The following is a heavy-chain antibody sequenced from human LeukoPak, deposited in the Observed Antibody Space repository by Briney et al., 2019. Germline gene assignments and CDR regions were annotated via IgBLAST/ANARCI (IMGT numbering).Heavy chain of an antibody. Sequence: PGGSLRLSCAASKFTFSDYYMSWIRQAPGKGLEWVSYISSISSTMYYADSVKGRFTISRDNAKNSLFLQMSSLRGEDTALYYCATEHWGPNSWGQGTLVTVSS. V-gene: IGHV3-11*04. CDR1: KFTFSDYY. J-gene: IGHJ4*02. CDR2: ISSISSTM. CDR3: ATEHWGPNS. D-gene: IGHD3-16*01.